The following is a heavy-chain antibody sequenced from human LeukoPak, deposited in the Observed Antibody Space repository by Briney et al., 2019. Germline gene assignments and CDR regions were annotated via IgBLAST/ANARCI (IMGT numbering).Heavy chain of an antibody. D-gene: IGHD1-26*01. CDR2: ISSSSSYI. Sequence: GGSLRLSCAASGFTFSSYSMNWVRQAPRKGLEWVSSISSSSSYIYHADSVKGRFTISRDNAKNSLYLQMNSQRAEDTAVYYCAREGFIVGATPYYFDYWGQGTLVTVSS. V-gene: IGHV3-21*01. J-gene: IGHJ4*02. CDR1: GFTFSSYS. CDR3: AREGFIVGATPYYFDY.